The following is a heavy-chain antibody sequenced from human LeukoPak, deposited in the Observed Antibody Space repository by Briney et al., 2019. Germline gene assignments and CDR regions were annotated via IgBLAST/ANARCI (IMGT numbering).Heavy chain of an antibody. CDR2: INPNSGGT. D-gene: IGHD3-3*02. V-gene: IGHV1-2*02. CDR3: ARARLAFLEWLSDFDY. J-gene: IGHJ4*02. CDR1: GYTFTGYY. Sequence: ASVKVSCKASGYTFTGYYMHWVRQAPGQGLEWMGWINPNSGGTNYAQRFQGRVTMTRDTSISTAYMELSRLRSDDTAVYYCARARLAFLEWLSDFDYWGQGSLVTVSS.